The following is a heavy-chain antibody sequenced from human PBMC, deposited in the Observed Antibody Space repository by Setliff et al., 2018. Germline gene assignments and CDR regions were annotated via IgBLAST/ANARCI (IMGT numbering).Heavy chain of an antibody. Sequence: SETLSLTCTVYGVSFSDYYWGWVRQSPGKGLDWIGEINHSGTTNYDPSLGGRISISVDTSKRQFSLKLTSVTAADMAVYCCRFWSGYYKNDYWAQGTLVTVSS. CDR3: RFWSGYYKNDY. V-gene: IGHV4-34*01. CDR1: GVSFSDYY. D-gene: IGHD3-3*01. CDR2: INHSGTT. J-gene: IGHJ4*02.